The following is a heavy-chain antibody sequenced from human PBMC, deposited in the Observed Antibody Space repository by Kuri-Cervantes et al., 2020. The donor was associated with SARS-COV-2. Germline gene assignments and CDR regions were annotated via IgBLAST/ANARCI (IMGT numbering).Heavy chain of an antibody. J-gene: IGHJ6*03. V-gene: IGHV1-46*03. CDR1: GYTFTSYY. CDR3: ARDRYSSSSPYYMDV. D-gene: IGHD6-6*01. CDR2: INPSGGST. Sequence: ASVKVSCKASGYTFTSYYMHWVRQAPGQGLEWMGIINPSGGSTSNAQKFQGRVTMTRDTSTSTVYMELSSLRSEDTAVYYCARDRYSSSSPYYMDVWGKGTTVTVSS.